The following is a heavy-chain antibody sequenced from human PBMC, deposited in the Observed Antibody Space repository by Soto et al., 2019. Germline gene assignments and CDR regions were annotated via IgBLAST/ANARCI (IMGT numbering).Heavy chain of an antibody. J-gene: IGHJ5*02. CDR2: IYYSGST. CDR1: GGSISSGGYY. CDR3: ARGTVAAMYWFDP. Sequence: SETLSLTCTVSGGSISSGGYYWSWIRQHPGKGLEWIGYIYYSGSTYYNPSLKSRVTISVDTSKNQFSLKLSSVTAADTAVYYCARGTVAAMYWFDPWGQGTLVTVSS. D-gene: IGHD2-15*01. V-gene: IGHV4-31*03.